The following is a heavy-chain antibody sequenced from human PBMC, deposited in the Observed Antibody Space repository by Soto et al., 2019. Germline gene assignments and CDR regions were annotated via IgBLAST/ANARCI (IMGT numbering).Heavy chain of an antibody. V-gene: IGHV1-69*02. J-gene: IGHJ3*02. CDR1: GGTFSGYT. CDR3: AGPDCSSTSCDHDAFDI. Sequence: SVKVSCKASGGTFSGYTISCVRQAPGQGLEWMGRIIPILGIANYAQKFQGRVTITADKSTSTAYMELSSLRSEDTALYYCAGPDCSSTSCDHDAFDIWGQGTMVTVSS. D-gene: IGHD2-2*01. CDR2: IIPILGIA.